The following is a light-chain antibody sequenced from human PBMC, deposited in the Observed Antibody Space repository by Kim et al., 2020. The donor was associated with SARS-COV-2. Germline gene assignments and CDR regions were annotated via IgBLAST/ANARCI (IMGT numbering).Light chain of an antibody. CDR2: GVI. Sequence: GPTITRSRPGTSVDFGSYNRVSWYHHPPGKAPKLMIYGVIKRPSGVSNRFSGSKSGNTASLTISGLQAEDEADYYCCSYGGSSNLVFGGGTQLTVL. CDR1: SVDFGSYNR. CDR3: CSYGGSSNLV. J-gene: IGLJ2*01. V-gene: IGLV2-23*02.